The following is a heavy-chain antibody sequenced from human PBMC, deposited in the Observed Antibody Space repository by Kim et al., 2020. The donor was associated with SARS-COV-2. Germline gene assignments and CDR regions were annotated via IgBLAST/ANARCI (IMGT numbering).Heavy chain of an antibody. CDR3: ATERSSSWYPTYNWFDP. CDR1: GGTFSSYA. J-gene: IGHJ5*02. V-gene: IGHV1-69*06. D-gene: IGHD6-13*01. CDR2: LITIFGTA. Sequence: SVKVSCKASGGTFSSYAISWVRQAPGQGLEWMGGLITIFGTANYAQKFQGRVTITADNSTSTVYMELSSLRSDDTAVYYCATERSSSWYPTYNWFDPWGQGTLVTVSS.